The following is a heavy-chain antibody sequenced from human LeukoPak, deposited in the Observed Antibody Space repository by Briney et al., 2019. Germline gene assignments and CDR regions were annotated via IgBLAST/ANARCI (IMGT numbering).Heavy chain of an antibody. D-gene: IGHD2-21*02. V-gene: IGHV1-18*01. CDR2: ISAYNGNT. Sequence: ASVKVSCKASGYTFTSYGISWVRQAPGQGLEWMGWISAYNGNTSYAQKLQGRVTMTTDTSTSTAYMELRSLRSDDTAVYYCARDDIVVVTAIPSYFDYWGQGTLVTVSS. CDR1: GYTFTSYG. J-gene: IGHJ4*02. CDR3: ARDDIVVVTAIPSYFDY.